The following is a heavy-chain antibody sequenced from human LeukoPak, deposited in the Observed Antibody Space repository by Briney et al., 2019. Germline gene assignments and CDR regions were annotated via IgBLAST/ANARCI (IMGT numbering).Heavy chain of an antibody. Sequence: GRSLRLSCAASGFTFSSYGMHWVRQAPGKGLEWVAVTSYDGSNKYYADSVKGRFTISRDNSKSTLYLQMNSLRAEDTAVYYCAKDLGGSFDYWGQGTLVTVSS. CDR1: GFTFSSYG. CDR3: AKDLGGSFDY. V-gene: IGHV3-30*18. CDR2: TSYDGSNK. D-gene: IGHD1-26*01. J-gene: IGHJ4*02.